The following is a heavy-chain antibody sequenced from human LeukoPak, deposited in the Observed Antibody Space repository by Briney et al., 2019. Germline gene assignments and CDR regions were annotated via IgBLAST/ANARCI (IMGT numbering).Heavy chain of an antibody. J-gene: IGHJ4*02. CDR2: ISSSSSTI. CDR3: ARGSEYSSGWLSDY. V-gene: IGHV3-48*02. D-gene: IGHD6-19*01. Sequence: PGGSLRLSCAASGFTFSSYSMNWGRQAPGKGLEWVSYISSSSSTIYYADSVKGRFTISRDNAKNSLYLQMNSLRDEDTAVYYCARGSEYSSGWLSDYWGQGTLVTASS. CDR1: GFTFSSYS.